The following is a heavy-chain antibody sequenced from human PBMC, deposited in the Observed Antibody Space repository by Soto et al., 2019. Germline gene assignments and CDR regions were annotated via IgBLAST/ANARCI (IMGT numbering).Heavy chain of an antibody. CDR3: ARGRGYCSGGSCHSTFDY. V-gene: IGHV1-2*04. D-gene: IGHD2-15*01. J-gene: IGHJ4*02. Sequence: QVQLVQSGAEVKKPGASVKVSCKASGYTFTGYYMHWVRQAPGQGLEWMGWINPNSGGTNYAQKFQGWVTMTRDTSISTAYMGLSRRRSDDTAVYYCARGRGYCSGGSCHSTFDYWGQGTLVTVSS. CDR2: INPNSGGT. CDR1: GYTFTGYY.